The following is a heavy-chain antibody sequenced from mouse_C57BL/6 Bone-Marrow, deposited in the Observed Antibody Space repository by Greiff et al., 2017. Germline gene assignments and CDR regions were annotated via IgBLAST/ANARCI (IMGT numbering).Heavy chain of an antibody. CDR1: GFTFSSYG. D-gene: IGHD1-1*01. J-gene: IGHJ2*01. CDR2: ISSGGSYT. V-gene: IGHV5-6*01. Sequence: EVNVVESGGDLVKLGGSLKLSCAASGFTFSSYGMSWVRQTPDKRLEWVATISSGGSYTYYPDSVKGRFTISRDNAKNTLYLQMSSLKSEDTAMYYCARGITTGFDYWGQGTTLTVSS. CDR3: ARGITTGFDY.